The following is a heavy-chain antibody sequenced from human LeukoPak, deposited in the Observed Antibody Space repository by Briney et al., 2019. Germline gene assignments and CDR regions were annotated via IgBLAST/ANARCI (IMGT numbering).Heavy chain of an antibody. CDR1: GYTFTSNY. CDR2: IYPRDGST. CDR3: ARDQEGFDY. J-gene: IGHJ4*02. V-gene: IGHV1-46*01. Sequence: ASVKVSCKASGYTFTSNYIHWVRQAPGQGLEWMEMIYPRDGSTSYAQEFQGRVTVTRDTSTSTVHMELSGLRSEDTAVYYCARDQEGFDYWGQGTLVTVSS.